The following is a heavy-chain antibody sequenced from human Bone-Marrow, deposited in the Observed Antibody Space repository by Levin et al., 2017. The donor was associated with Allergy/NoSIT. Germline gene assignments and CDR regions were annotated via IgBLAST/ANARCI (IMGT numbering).Heavy chain of an antibody. J-gene: IGHJ4*02. CDR2: ITPNSGAT. Sequence: GGSLRLSCTTSGFMFSNEDMSWVRQAPGKGLEWVSFITPNSGATYYSDSVKGRFTISRDNHENILYLQVNSLRAEDTAIYYCAKGHWTDWGQGTLVSVSS. D-gene: IGHD3/OR15-3a*01. CDR3: AKGHWTD. CDR1: GFMFSNED. V-gene: IGHV3-23*01.